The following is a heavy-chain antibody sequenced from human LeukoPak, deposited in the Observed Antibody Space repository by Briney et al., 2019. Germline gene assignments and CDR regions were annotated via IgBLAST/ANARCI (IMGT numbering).Heavy chain of an antibody. CDR1: GRTFSSYA. J-gene: IGHJ5*02. V-gene: IGHV1-69*04. Sequence: GASVKVSCKASGRTFSSYAISWVRQAPGQGLEWMGRIIPILGIANYAQKFQGRVTITADKSTSTAYMELSSLRSEDTAVYYCARQPEGLEHAHSWGQGTLVTVSS. CDR2: IIPILGIA. D-gene: IGHD3-3*01. CDR3: ARQPEGLEHAHS.